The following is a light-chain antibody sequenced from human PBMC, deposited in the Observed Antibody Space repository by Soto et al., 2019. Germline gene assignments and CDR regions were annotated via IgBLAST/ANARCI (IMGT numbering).Light chain of an antibody. V-gene: IGKV1-5*01. CDR1: QSISSW. J-gene: IGKJ1*01. CDR3: QQYNSYSRT. CDR2: DAS. Sequence: DIQMTQSPSTLSASVGDRVTITCRASQSISSWLAWYQQKPGKAPKLLIYDASSLESGVPSRFSGSGSGTEFTLTIGRLHRDDFATYYCQQYNSYSRTVGEGTKVEIK.